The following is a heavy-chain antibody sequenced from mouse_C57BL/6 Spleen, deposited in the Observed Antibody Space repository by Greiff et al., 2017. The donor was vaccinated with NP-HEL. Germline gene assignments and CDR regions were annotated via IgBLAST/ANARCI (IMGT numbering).Heavy chain of an antibody. D-gene: IGHD6-2*01. J-gene: IGHJ1*03. CDR2: ISYDGSN. V-gene: IGHV3-6*01. CDR3: ASGLLDV. CDR1: GYSITSGYY. Sequence: EVKLQESGPGLVKPSQSLSLTCSVTGYSITSGYYWNWIRQFPGNKLEWMGYISYDGSNNYNPSLKNRISITRDTSKNQFFLKLNSVTTEDTATYYCASGLLDVWGTGTTVTVSS.